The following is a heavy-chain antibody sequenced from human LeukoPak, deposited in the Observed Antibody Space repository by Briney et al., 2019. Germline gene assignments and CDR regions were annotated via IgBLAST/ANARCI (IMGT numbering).Heavy chain of an antibody. D-gene: IGHD3-3*01. Sequence: ASVKVSCKASGYTFTSYYMHWVRQAPGQGLEWMGIINPSGGSTSYAQKFQGRVTMTRDTSTSTVYMELSSLRSEDTAVYYCVRGPLYYDFWSGPDYWGQGTLVTVSS. V-gene: IGHV1-46*03. CDR2: INPSGGST. J-gene: IGHJ4*02. CDR3: VRGPLYYDFWSGPDY. CDR1: GYTFTSYY.